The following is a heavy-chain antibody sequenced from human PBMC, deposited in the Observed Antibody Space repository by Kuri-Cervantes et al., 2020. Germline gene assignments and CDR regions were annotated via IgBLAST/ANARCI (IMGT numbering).Heavy chain of an antibody. D-gene: IGHD4-17*01. CDR1: GYTFTGYY. V-gene: IGHV7-4-1*02. J-gene: IGHJ4*02. CDR2: INTNTGNP. Sequence: ASVKVSCKASGYTFTGYYMHWVRQAPGQGLEWMGWINTNTGNPTYAQGFTGRFVFSLGTSVSTAYLQISSLKAEDTAVYYCAGDTDYGDYASFLVFDYWGQGTLVTVSS. CDR3: AGDTDYGDYASFLVFDY.